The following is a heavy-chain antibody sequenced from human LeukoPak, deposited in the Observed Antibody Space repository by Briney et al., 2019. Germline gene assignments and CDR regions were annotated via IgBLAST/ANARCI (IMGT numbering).Heavy chain of an antibody. D-gene: IGHD2-2*02. CDR3: ARARRDIVVVPAAINFDY. CDR1: GGSISSGGYY. CDR2: IYYSGST. V-gene: IGHV4-31*03. J-gene: IGHJ4*02. Sequence: TLSLTCTVSGGSISSGGYYWSWIRQHPGKGLEWIGYIYYSGSTYYNPSLKSRVTISVDTSKNQFSLKLSSVTAADTAVYYCARARRDIVVVPAAINFDYWGQGTLVTVSS.